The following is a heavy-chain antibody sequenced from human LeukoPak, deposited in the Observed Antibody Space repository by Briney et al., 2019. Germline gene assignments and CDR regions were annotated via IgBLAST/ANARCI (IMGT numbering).Heavy chain of an antibody. CDR2: ISYDGSNK. Sequence: GGSLRLSCAASGFTFSSYAMHWVRQAPGKGLEWVAVISYDGSNKYYADSVKGRFTISRDNSKNTLYLQMNSLRAEDTAVYYCARDHESSSSWYGGPGYDYWGQGTLVTVSS. J-gene: IGHJ4*02. CDR3: ARDHESSSSWYGGPGYDY. CDR1: GFTFSSYA. D-gene: IGHD6-13*01. V-gene: IGHV3-30-3*01.